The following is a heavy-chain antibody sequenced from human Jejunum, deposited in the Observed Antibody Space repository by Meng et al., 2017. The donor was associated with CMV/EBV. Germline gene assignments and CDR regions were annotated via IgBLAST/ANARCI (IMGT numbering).Heavy chain of an antibody. J-gene: IGHJ4*02. CDR2: INHSGSA. CDR3: ARKYCGSSNCYPFDY. V-gene: IGHV4-34*01. D-gene: IGHD2-2*01. Sequence: YGGSFSGYYWSWIRQYPGQGLEWIGQINHSGSASYNPSLRRRVTISEDTSKNQFSLRLTSVTAADTAIYYCARKYCGSSNCYPFDYWGQGELVTVSS. CDR1: GGSFSGYY.